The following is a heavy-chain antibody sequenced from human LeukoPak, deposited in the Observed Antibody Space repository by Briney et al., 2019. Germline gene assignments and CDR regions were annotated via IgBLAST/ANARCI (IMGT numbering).Heavy chain of an antibody. Sequence: GGSLRLSCAASGLTISRDSMNWVRQAPGKGLEWISYISYDSAIKYYADSVRGRFTISRDNAKNTLYLQMNSLRAEDTAVYYCAKSFEYSSSPFDYWGQGTLVTVSS. V-gene: IGHV3-48*01. CDR1: GLTISRDS. D-gene: IGHD6-6*01. J-gene: IGHJ4*02. CDR3: AKSFEYSSSPFDY. CDR2: ISYDSAIK.